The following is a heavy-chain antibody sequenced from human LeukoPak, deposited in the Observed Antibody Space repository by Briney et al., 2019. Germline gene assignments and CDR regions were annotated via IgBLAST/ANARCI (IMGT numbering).Heavy chain of an antibody. V-gene: IGHV1-3*01. Sequence: GASVKVSCKASGYLFTNYAMHWVRQAPGQRLEWMGWINAGNGNTKYSQKFQGRVTITRDTSASTAYMELSSLRSEDTAVYYCARDQGSSWYSFDYWGQGTLVTVSS. D-gene: IGHD6-13*01. CDR2: INAGNGNT. CDR1: GYLFTNYA. CDR3: ARDQGSSWYSFDY. J-gene: IGHJ4*02.